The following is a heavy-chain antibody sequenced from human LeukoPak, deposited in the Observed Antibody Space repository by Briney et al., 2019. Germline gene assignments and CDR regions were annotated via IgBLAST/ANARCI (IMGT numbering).Heavy chain of an antibody. V-gene: IGHV3-23*01. D-gene: IGHD6-13*01. Sequence: GGSLRLSCAASGFTFSSYAMSWVRQAPGKGLEWVSAISGSGGSTYYADSVKGRFTISRDNSKNTLYLQMNSLRAEDTAVYYCAKAVKMAYSSSWYFDHWGQGTLVTVSS. CDR3: AKAVKMAYSSSWYFDH. CDR2: ISGSGGST. J-gene: IGHJ4*02. CDR1: GFTFSSYA.